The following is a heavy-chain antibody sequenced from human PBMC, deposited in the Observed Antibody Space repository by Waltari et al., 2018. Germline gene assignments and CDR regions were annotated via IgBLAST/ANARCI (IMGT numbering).Heavy chain of an antibody. CDR3: VRGRGELELEPLFDD. CDR2: KYSEGIV. D-gene: IGHD1-7*01. Sequence: QVQLQESGPGLVKPWETLSLTCTVSGGPRSRVYRTWFRQVPGKGLEWIGYKYSEGIVNYNPSLRSRVDISEDKSKSQFFLRLASVTAADSAIDYCVRGRGELELEPLFDDWGQGTLVTVSS. V-gene: IGHV4-59*01. J-gene: IGHJ4*02. CDR1: GGPRSRVY.